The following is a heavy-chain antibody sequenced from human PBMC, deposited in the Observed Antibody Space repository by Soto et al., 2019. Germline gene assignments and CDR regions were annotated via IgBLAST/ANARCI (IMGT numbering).Heavy chain of an antibody. D-gene: IGHD3-9*01. J-gene: IGHJ4*02. CDR3: ARDKDWAFDN. Sequence: VQLVESGGKLVQPGRSLRLSCVASGFTFSDYSMVWVRQSPGKGLEWISYIFVTSTIIYYADSVKGRFTVSRDNDQNSLSLQMTSLRVEDTGIYYCARDKDWAFDNWGQGTLVTVSS. CDR2: IFVTSTII. V-gene: IGHV3-48*04. CDR1: GFTFSDYS.